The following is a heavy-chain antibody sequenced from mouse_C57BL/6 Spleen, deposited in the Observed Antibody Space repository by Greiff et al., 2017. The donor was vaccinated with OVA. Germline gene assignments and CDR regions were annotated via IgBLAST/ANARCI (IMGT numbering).Heavy chain of an antibody. J-gene: IGHJ4*01. Sequence: QVQLKQPGAELVKPGASVKMSCKASGYTFTSYWTTWVKQRPGQGLEWIGDIYPGSGSTNYNEKFKSKATLTVDTSSSTAYMQLSSLTSEDSAVYYCARRGSRDYAMDYWGQGTSVTVSS. CDR2: IYPGSGST. CDR3: ARRGSRDYAMDY. V-gene: IGHV1-55*01. CDR1: GYTFTSYW.